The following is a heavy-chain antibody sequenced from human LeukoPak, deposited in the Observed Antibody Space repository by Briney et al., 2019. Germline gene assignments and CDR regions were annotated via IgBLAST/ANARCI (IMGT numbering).Heavy chain of an antibody. V-gene: IGHV3-74*01. CDR1: GFTFSSYW. CDR2: INGDGSTT. CDR3: ARVSIGAWYFDL. Sequence: GGSLRLSCAASGFTFSSYWMHWVRQAPGKGLVWVSRINGDGSTTTYADSVTGRFTISRDNAKNTQYLQMNRLGAEDTAVYYCARVSIGAWYFDLWGRGTLVTVSS. D-gene: IGHD3-16*01. J-gene: IGHJ2*01.